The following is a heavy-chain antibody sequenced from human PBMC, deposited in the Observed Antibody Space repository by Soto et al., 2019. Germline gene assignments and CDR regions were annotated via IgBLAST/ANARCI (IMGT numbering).Heavy chain of an antibody. CDR1: GGSISSYY. J-gene: IGHJ3*02. Sequence: SETLSLTCTVSGGSISSYYWSWIRQPPGKGLEWIGYIYYSGSTNYNPSLKSRVTISVDTSKNQFSLKLSSVTAADTAVYYCARGAWGANDAFDIWGQGTMVTVSS. CDR3: ARGAWGANDAFDI. CDR2: IYYSGST. D-gene: IGHD7-27*01. V-gene: IGHV4-59*01.